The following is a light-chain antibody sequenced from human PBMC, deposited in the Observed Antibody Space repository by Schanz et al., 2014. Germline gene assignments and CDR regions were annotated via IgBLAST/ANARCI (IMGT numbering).Light chain of an antibody. J-gene: IGLJ2*01. V-gene: IGLV2-14*02. CDR1: SSDVGSYDL. Sequence: QSALTQPASVSGSPGQSITISCTGTSSDVGSYDLVSWYQQHPGKAPKLMIYEVSKRPSGVPVRFSGSKSGNTASLTISGLQAEDEADYYCSSYAGNNKLLFGGGTKLTVL. CDR2: EVS. CDR3: SSYAGNNKLL.